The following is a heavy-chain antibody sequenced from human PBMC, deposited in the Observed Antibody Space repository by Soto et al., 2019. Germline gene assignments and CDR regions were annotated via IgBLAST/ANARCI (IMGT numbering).Heavy chain of an antibody. D-gene: IGHD5-18*01. CDR3: ARTRGTAMVPGALDY. CDR1: GVTFSSYA. J-gene: IGHJ4*02. CDR2: IIPIFGTA. V-gene: IGHV1-69*13. Sequence: SVKVSCKASGVTFSSYAISWVRQAPGQGLEWMGGIIPIFGTANYAQKFQGRVTITADESASTAYMELSSLRSEDTAVYYCARTRGTAMVPGALDYWGQGTLVTVSS.